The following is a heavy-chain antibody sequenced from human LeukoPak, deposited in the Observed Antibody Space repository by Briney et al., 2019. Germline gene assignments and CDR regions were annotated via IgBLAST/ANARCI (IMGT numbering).Heavy chain of an antibody. CDR3: ARHGIVVVPAAMPNWFDP. Sequence: SETLSLTCTVSGGSISSSSYYWGRIRQPPGKGLEWIGSIYYSGSTYYNPSLKSRVTISVDTSKNQFSLKLSSVTAADTAVYYCARHGIVVVPAAMPNWFDPWGQGTLVTVFS. J-gene: IGHJ5*02. CDR2: IYYSGST. D-gene: IGHD2-2*01. CDR1: GGSISSSSYY. V-gene: IGHV4-39*01.